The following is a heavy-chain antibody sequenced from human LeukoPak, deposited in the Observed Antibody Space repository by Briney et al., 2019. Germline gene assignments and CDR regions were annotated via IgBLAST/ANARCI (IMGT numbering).Heavy chain of an antibody. Sequence: GGSLRLSCAASGFTFSDHYMDWVRRAPGEGLEWVGRTRNRANGYTTEYAASVKGRFTISRDDSKNSLYLQVASLDTEDTATYYCVRVRGSGWHESYFDLWGQGTLVIVSP. D-gene: IGHD6-19*01. CDR3: VRVRGSGWHESYFDL. V-gene: IGHV3-72*01. CDR2: TRNRANGYTT. CDR1: GFTFSDHY. J-gene: IGHJ5*02.